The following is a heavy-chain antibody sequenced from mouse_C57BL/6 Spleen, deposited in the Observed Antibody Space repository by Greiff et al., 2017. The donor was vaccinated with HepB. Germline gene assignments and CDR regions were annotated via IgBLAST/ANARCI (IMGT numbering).Heavy chain of an antibody. J-gene: IGHJ1*03. CDR3: ARGRDFPSYWYFDV. CDR1: GYTFTSYW. V-gene: IGHV1-55*01. CDR2: IYPGSGST. Sequence: VQLQQSGAELVKPGASVKMSCKASGYTFTSYWITWVKQRPGQGLEWIGDIYPGSGSTNYNEKFKSKATLTVDTSSSTAYMQLSSLTSEDSAVYYCARGRDFPSYWYFDVWGTGTTVTVSS.